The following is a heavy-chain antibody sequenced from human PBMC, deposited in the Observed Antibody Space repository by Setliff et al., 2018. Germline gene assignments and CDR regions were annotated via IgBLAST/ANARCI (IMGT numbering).Heavy chain of an antibody. V-gene: IGHV3-23*01. CDR2: ISGSGAI. CDR1: GFTFSNYA. CDR3: AKDTGYYFDY. J-gene: IGHJ4*02. D-gene: IGHD4-4*01. Sequence: LRLSCAASGFTFSNYAMSWVRQAPGKGLEWVSAISGSGAISYADSVKGRFTVSRDNSKITLYLQMNSLRGEDTAVYYCAKDTGYYFDYWGQGTLVTVSS.